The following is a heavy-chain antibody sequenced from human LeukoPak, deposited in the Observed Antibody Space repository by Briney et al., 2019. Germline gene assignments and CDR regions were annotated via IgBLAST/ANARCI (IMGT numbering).Heavy chain of an antibody. D-gene: IGHD2-2*01. CDR2: MYTSGST. Sequence: PSETLSLTCTVSGGSISSGSYYWSWIRQPAGKGLEWIGRMYTSGSTNYNPSLKSRVTISVDTSKNQFSLKLSSVTAADTAVYFCAVGYCSSASCLPGGHYYYYMDVWGKGTTVTVSS. CDR3: AVGYCSSASCLPGGHYYYYMDV. J-gene: IGHJ6*03. CDR1: GGSISSGSYY. V-gene: IGHV4-61*02.